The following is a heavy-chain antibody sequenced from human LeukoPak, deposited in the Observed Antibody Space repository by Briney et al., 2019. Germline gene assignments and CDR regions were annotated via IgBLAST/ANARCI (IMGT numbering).Heavy chain of an antibody. Sequence: ASVKVSCKASGYTFTSYGISWVRQAPGQGLEGMGWISAYNGNTNYAQKLQGRVTMTTDTSTSTAYMELRSLRSDDTAVYYCARDSRVTMVRGPPLLEAFDIWGQGTMVTVSS. CDR1: GYTFTSYG. D-gene: IGHD3-10*01. CDR3: ARDSRVTMVRGPPLLEAFDI. J-gene: IGHJ3*02. V-gene: IGHV1-18*04. CDR2: ISAYNGNT.